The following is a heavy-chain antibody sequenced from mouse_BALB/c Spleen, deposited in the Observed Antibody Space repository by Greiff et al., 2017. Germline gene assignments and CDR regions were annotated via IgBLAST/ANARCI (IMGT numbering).Heavy chain of an antibody. J-gene: IGHJ2*01. CDR3: AVLRGGNYFDY. CDR1: GYTFTSYT. CDR2: INPSSGYT. V-gene: IGHV1-4*01. Sequence: QVQLQQSGAELARPGASVKMSCKASGYTFTSYTMHWVKQRPGQGLEWIGYINPSSGYTNYNQKFKDKATLTADKSSSTAYMQLSSLTSEDSAVYYCAVLRGGNYFDYWGQGTTLTVSS. D-gene: IGHD1-1*01.